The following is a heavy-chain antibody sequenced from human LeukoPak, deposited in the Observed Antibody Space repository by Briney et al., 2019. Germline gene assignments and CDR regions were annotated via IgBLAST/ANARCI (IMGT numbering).Heavy chain of an antibody. V-gene: IGHV3-23*01. J-gene: IGHJ4*02. CDR3: AKAGHYDSWGGSDY. Sequence: PGGSLRLSCAASGFTFSSYAMSWVRQAPGKGLEWVSTISDSGGSTYYADSVKGRFTISRDNSKNTLYLQMNSLRAEDTAVYYCAKAGHYDSWGGSDYWGQGTLVTVSS. D-gene: IGHD3-3*01. CDR1: GFTFSSYA. CDR2: ISDSGGST.